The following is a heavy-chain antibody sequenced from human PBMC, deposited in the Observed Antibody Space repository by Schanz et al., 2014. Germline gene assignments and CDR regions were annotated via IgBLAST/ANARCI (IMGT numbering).Heavy chain of an antibody. J-gene: IGHJ5*02. CDR2: ISPNSGDT. V-gene: IGHV1-2*06. D-gene: IGHD3-3*01. Sequence: QVQLVQSGAEVKKPGASMKVSCKASGRTFIVYHVLHWVRQAPGQGLEWMGRISPNSGDTHSAQKFQGRVTTTTDTSISTAYMVLSRLTSDDTAVFFCARESVSRTRLFDPWGQGTLVTVSS. CDR1: GRTFIVYH. CDR3: ARESVSRTRLFDP.